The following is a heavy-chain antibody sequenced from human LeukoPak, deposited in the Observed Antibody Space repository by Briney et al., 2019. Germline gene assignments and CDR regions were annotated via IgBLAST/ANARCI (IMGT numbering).Heavy chain of an antibody. V-gene: IGHV4-59*12. D-gene: IGHD7-27*01. CDR3: ATVALTGWTFDP. Sequence: GSLRPSCAASGFTFSSYAMSWVRQAPGKGLEWIGYIYYSGSTNYNPSLKSRVTISVDTSKNQFSLKLSSVTAADTAIYYCATVALTGWTFDPWGQGTLVTVSS. J-gene: IGHJ5*02. CDR1: GFTFSSYA. CDR2: IYYSGST.